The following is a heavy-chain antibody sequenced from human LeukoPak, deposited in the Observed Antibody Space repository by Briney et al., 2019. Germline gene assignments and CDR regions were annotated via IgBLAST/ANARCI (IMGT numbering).Heavy chain of an antibody. D-gene: IGHD3-10*01. Sequence: PGGSLRLSCAASGFTFGDYSMHWVRQAPGMGLEWVSLITWDGGSTFYADSVKGRFTISRDNSKNSLYLQMNSLKTEDTALYYCAKDLVRGASLCYFDYWGQGTLVTVSS. CDR1: GFTFGDYS. V-gene: IGHV3-43*01. CDR2: ITWDGGST. CDR3: AKDLVRGASLCYFDY. J-gene: IGHJ4*02.